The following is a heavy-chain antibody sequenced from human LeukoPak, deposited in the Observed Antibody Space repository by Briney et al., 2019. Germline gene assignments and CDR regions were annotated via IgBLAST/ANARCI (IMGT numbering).Heavy chain of an antibody. V-gene: IGHV3-23*01. Sequence: GGSLRLSCAASGFIFSSNAMAWVRQAPGKGLEWVSAIRGSSDDTYYADSVKGRFTISRDNSKNTLSLQMNSLRADDTAVYYCAKARGSSVYEQFDYWGQGTQVTVSP. J-gene: IGHJ4*02. D-gene: IGHD5/OR15-5a*01. CDR2: IRGSSDDT. CDR3: AKARGSSVYEQFDY. CDR1: GFIFSSNA.